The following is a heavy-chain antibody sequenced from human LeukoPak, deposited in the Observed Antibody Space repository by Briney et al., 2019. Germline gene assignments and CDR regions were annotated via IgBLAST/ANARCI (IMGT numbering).Heavy chain of an antibody. D-gene: IGHD6-19*01. CDR1: GYSISSGYY. CDR2: IYHSGST. CDR3: AQLYSSGWYYFDY. V-gene: IGHV4-38-2*02. Sequence: SETLSLTCTVSGYSISSGYYWGWIRQPPGKGLEWIGSIYHSGSTYYNPSLKSRVTISVDTSKNQFSLKLSSVTAADTAVYYCAQLYSSGWYYFDYWAREPWSPSPQ. J-gene: IGHJ4*02.